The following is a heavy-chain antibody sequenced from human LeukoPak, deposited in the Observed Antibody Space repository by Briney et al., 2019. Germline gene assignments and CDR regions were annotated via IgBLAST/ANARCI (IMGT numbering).Heavy chain of an antibody. Sequence: GASVKVSCKASGYTFTSYAMHWVRQAPGQGLEWMGWINTNTGNPTYTQGFTGRFVFSLDTSVSTAYLKISSLNAEDTAVYYCARGGKQWRGGNYFDSWGQGTLVAVSS. D-gene: IGHD6-19*01. V-gene: IGHV7-4-1*02. CDR2: INTNTGNP. CDR3: ARGGKQWRGGNYFDS. J-gene: IGHJ4*02. CDR1: GYTFTSYA.